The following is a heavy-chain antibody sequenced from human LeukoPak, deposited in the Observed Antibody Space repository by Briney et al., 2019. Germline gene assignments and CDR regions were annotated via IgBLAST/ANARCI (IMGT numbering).Heavy chain of an antibody. CDR3: AREMFVVVPAAMEQDGMDV. V-gene: IGHV3-33*01. J-gene: IGHJ6*04. CDR1: GFTFSSYG. D-gene: IGHD2-2*01. Sequence: GGSLRLSCAASGFTFSSYGMHWVRQAPGKGLEWVAVIWYDGSNKYYADSVEGRFTISRDNSKNTLYLQMNSLRAEDTAVYYCAREMFVVVPAAMEQDGMDVWGKGTTVTVSS. CDR2: IWYDGSNK.